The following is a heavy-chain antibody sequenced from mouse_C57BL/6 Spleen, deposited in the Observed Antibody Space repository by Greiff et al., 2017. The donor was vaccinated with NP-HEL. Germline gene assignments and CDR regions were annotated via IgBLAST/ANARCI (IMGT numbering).Heavy chain of an antibody. CDR3: ARGGGRYYFDY. V-gene: IGHV1-22*01. Sequence: DVHLVESGPELVKPGASVKMSCKASGYTFTDYNMHWVKQSHGKSLEWIGYINPNNGGTSYNQKFKGKATLTVNKSSSTAYMELRSLTSEDSAVYYCARGGGRYYFDYWGQGTTLTVSS. CDR1: GYTFTDYN. CDR2: INPNNGGT. J-gene: IGHJ2*01.